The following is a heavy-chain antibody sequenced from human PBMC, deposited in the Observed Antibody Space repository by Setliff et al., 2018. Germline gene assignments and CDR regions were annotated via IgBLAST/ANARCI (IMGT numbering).Heavy chain of an antibody. CDR1: GFTFSSYS. Sequence: GGSLRLSCAASGFTFSSYSMNWVRQAPGKGLEWVSSISSSSSYIYYADSVKGRFTISRDNAKNSLDLQMDSLRGEDTAVYYCVRDRWKVMVNKGDDAFDLWGQGTMVTVSS. J-gene: IGHJ3*01. CDR3: VRDRWKVMVNKGDDAFDL. V-gene: IGHV3-21*01. CDR2: ISSSSSYI. D-gene: IGHD5-18*01.